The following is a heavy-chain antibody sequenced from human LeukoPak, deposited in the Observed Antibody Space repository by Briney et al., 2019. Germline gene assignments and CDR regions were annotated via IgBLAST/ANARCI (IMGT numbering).Heavy chain of an antibody. CDR1: GGSISSGVYY. CDR2: IYYSGST. V-gene: IGHV4-31*03. CDR3: ARQERYDFWSGYLDY. J-gene: IGHJ4*02. D-gene: IGHD3-3*01. Sequence: PSQTLSLTCTVSGGSISSGVYYWSWIRQHPGKGLEWIGYIYYSGSTYYNPSLKSRVTISVDTSKNQFSLKLSSVTAAGTAVYYCARQERYDFWSGYLDYWGQGTLVTVSS.